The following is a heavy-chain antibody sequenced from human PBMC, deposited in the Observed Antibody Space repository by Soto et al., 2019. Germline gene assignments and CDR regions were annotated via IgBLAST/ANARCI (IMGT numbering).Heavy chain of an antibody. CDR2: ISYDGSKK. Sequence: QVQLVESGGGVVQPGRSLRLSCAASGFTFSSYGMHWVRQAPGKGLEWVAVISYDGSKKYYADSVKGRFTISRDNSKNTLYLQMDSLRDEATAVYCCARGYTSGYPANWFDPWGQGTLVTVSS. CDR3: ARGYTSGYPANWFDP. V-gene: IGHV3-30*03. CDR1: GFTFSSYG. D-gene: IGHD3-3*01. J-gene: IGHJ5*02.